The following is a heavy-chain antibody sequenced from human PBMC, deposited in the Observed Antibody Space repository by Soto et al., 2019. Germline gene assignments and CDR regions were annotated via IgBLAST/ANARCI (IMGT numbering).Heavy chain of an antibody. CDR2: ISYDGSNK. D-gene: IGHD3-10*01. Sequence: QPGGSLRLSCAASGFTFSSYAMHWVRQAPGKGLEWVAVISYDGSNKYYADSVKGRFTISRDNSKNTLYLQMNSLRAEDTAVYYCARDRWYYGSGSLPIGSFDYWGQGTLVTVSS. V-gene: IGHV3-30-3*01. J-gene: IGHJ4*02. CDR3: ARDRWYYGSGSLPIGSFDY. CDR1: GFTFSSYA.